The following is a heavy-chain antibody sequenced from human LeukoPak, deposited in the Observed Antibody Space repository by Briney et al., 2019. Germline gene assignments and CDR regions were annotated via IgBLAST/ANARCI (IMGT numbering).Heavy chain of an antibody. Sequence: KPGGSLRLSCAASGFTFSDYYMSWIRQAPGKGLEWVSYISSSGSTIYYADSVKGRFTISRDNAKNSLYLQMNSLRAEDTAVYYCAREPPVGFWSGYYFDYWGQGTLVTVSS. CDR1: GFTFSDYY. V-gene: IGHV3-11*04. CDR2: ISSSGSTI. J-gene: IGHJ4*02. D-gene: IGHD3-3*01. CDR3: AREPPVGFWSGYYFDY.